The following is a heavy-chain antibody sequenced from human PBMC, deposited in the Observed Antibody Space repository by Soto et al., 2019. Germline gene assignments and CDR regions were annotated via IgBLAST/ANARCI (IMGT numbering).Heavy chain of an antibody. D-gene: IGHD1-26*01. Sequence: QVQLQESGPGLVKPSQTLSLTCTVSGGSISSGGYYWSWIRQHPGKGLEWIGYIYYSGSTYYNYYNPSLKSRVTISVDTSKNQFSLKLSSVTAADTAVYYCARTPLLWGQGTLVTGSS. CDR1: GGSISSGGYY. J-gene: IGHJ4*02. V-gene: IGHV4-31*03. CDR2: IYYSGSTYYN. CDR3: ARTPLL.